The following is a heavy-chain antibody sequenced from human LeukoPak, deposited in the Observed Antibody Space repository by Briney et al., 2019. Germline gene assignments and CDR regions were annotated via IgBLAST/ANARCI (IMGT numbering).Heavy chain of an antibody. Sequence: PSETLSLTCTVSGGSISSYYWSWIRQPPGKGLEWIGYIYYSGSTNYNPSLKSRVTISVDTSKNQFSLKLSSVTAADTAVYYCARDRHCSGGSCYPLDAFDLWGQGTMVTVSS. J-gene: IGHJ3*01. CDR2: IYYSGST. CDR1: GGSISSYY. D-gene: IGHD2-15*01. V-gene: IGHV4-59*01. CDR3: ARDRHCSGGSCYPLDAFDL.